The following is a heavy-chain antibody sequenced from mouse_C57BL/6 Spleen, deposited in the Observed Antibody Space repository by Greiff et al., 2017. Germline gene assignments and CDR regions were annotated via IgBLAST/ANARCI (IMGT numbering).Heavy chain of an antibody. V-gene: IGHV1-54*01. J-gene: IGHJ4*01. CDR1: GYAFTNYL. CDR3: AGRYYAMDY. Sequence: VQLQQSGAELVRPGTSVKVSCKASGYAFTNYLIEWVKQRPGQGLEWIGVINPGSGGTNYNEKFKGKAKLTADKSSSTAYMQLSSLTSEDSAVYFCAGRYYAMDYWGQGTSVTVSS. CDR2: INPGSGGT.